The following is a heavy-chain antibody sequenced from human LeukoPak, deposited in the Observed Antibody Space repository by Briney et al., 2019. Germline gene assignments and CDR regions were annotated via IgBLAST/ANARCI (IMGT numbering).Heavy chain of an antibody. V-gene: IGHV7-4-1*02. J-gene: IGHJ5*02. CDR1: GYTFTSYA. D-gene: IGHD3-22*01. Sequence: ASVQVSCKASGYTFTSYAMNWVRQAPGQGLEWMRWINTNTGNPTYAQGFTGRFVFSLDTSVSTAHLQISSLKAEGTAVYYCARAPNYYDSSGYYSLWFDPWGQGTLVTVCS. CDR2: INTNTGNP. CDR3: ARAPNYYDSSGYYSLWFDP.